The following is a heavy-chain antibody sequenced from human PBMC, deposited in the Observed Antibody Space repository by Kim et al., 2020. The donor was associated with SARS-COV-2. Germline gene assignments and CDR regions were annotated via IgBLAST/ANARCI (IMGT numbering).Heavy chain of an antibody. CDR3: ARDKSANYYDYYYYYGMDV. Sequence: SRVTISVDTSKNQFSLKLSSVTAADTAVYYCARDKSANYYDYYYYYGMDVWGQGTTVTVSS. V-gene: IGHV4-34*01. J-gene: IGHJ6*02. D-gene: IGHD3-10*01.